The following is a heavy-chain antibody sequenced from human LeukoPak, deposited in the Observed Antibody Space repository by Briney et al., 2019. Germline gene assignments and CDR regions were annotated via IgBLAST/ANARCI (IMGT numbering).Heavy chain of an antibody. CDR1: GYTFTSYA. Sequence: ASVKVSCKASGYTFTSYAMHWVRQAPGQRLEWMGWINAGNGNTKYSQKFQGRVTSTRDTSASTAYMELSSLRSEDTAVYYCARGARVLRFLEWLSPTIYGMDVWGQGTTVTVSS. J-gene: IGHJ6*02. CDR2: INAGNGNT. D-gene: IGHD3-3*01. V-gene: IGHV1-3*01. CDR3: ARGARVLRFLEWLSPTIYGMDV.